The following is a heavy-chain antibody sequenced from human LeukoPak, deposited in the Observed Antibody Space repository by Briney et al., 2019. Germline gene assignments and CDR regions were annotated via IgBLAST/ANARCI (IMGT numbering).Heavy chain of an antibody. CDR1: GGSISCYY. V-gene: IGHV4-59*13. Sequence: SETLSLTCTVSGGSISCYYWSWIRQPPGKGLEWIGYIYYSGSTNYNPSLRSRVTISVDTSKNQFSLKLSSVTAADTAVYYRARAGGYCSSTSCYLGSWFDPWGQGTLVTVSS. J-gene: IGHJ5*02. CDR3: ARAGGYCSSTSCYLGSWFDP. CDR2: IYYSGST. D-gene: IGHD2-2*01.